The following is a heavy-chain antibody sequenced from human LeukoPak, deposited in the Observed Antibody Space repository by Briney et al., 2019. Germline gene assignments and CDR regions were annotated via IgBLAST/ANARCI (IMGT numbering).Heavy chain of an antibody. CDR2: IYPRDSDP. CDR1: GYRFTSYW. J-gene: IGHJ4*02. V-gene: IGHV5-51*01. D-gene: IGHD6-13*01. Sequence: GESLKISCTGAGYRFTSYWIGWVRQTPERGLEWMGIIYPRDSDPRYSPSFQGQVTISADTSISTAYLQWRSLKASDSAMYYCVRHGLGSSWFGFDYWGQGTLVTVSS. CDR3: VRHGLGSSWFGFDY.